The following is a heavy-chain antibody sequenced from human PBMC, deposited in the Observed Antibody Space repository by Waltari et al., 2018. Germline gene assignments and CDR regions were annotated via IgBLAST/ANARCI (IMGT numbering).Heavy chain of an antibody. CDR1: GGSISSYY. J-gene: IGHJ6*03. CDR3: ARDSFGIAVAGTGTNYMDV. D-gene: IGHD6-19*01. V-gene: IGHV4-4*07. Sequence: QVQLQESGPGLVKPSETLSLTCTVSGGSISSYYWSWIRQPAGKGLEWIGRIYTSGSTNYNPSLKGRVTMSVDTSKNQFSLKLSSVTAADTAVYYCARDSFGIAVAGTGTNYMDVWGKGTTVTISS. CDR2: IYTSGST.